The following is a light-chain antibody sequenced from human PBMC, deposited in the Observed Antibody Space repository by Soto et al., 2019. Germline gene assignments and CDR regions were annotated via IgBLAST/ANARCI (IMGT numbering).Light chain of an antibody. CDR1: QSVSRQ. CDR2: GAS. V-gene: IGKV3-15*01. J-gene: IGKJ1*01. CDR3: QQYNNWPGT. Sequence: EIVLTQSPGTLSVSPGERATLSCRASQSVSRQLAWYQQKPGQAPRLLFYGASTGATGIPARFSGSGSETEFTLSISSLQSEDFAGYYCQQYNNWPGTFGQGTKVEIK.